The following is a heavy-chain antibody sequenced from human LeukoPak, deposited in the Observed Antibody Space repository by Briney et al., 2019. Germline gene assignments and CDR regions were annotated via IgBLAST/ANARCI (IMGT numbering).Heavy chain of an antibody. D-gene: IGHD1-26*01. V-gene: IGHV4-38-2*02. J-gene: IGHJ4*02. Sequence: NPSETLSLTCTVSGYSISSGYYWGWIRQPPGKGLEWIGSIYHSGSTYYNPSLKSRVTISVDTSKNQFSLKLSSVTAADTAVYYCARDRQGASSLDYWGQGTLVTVSS. CDR3: ARDRQGASSLDY. CDR1: GYSISSGYY. CDR2: IYHSGST.